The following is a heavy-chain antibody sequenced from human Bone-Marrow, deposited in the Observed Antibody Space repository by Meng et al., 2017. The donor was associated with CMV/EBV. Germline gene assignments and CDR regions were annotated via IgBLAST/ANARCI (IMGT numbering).Heavy chain of an antibody. CDR1: GFTFSSYE. D-gene: IGHD6-6*01. J-gene: IGHJ4*02. CDR3: ARQYSSSGFFDY. Sequence: GESLKISCAASGFTFSSYEMNWVRQAPGKGLEWVSSISSSSSYVYYADSVKGRFTVSRDNAKNSLYLQMNSLRAEDTAVYFCARQYSSSGFFDYWGQGTLVTVSS. V-gene: IGHV3-21*01. CDR2: ISSSSSYV.